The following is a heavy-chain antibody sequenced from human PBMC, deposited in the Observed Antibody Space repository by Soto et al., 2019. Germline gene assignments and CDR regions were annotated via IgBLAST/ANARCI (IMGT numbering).Heavy chain of an antibody. D-gene: IGHD3-16*02. Sequence: PGGSLRLSCAVSGFIFRNNGVSWVRQAPGKGLEWVSSIGVSDGATYYADSVKARFSISRDNSKDTLYLQMNNLRTDDTALYYCAKGGVIATFGGVVVPYYFDSWGQGTPVTVSS. CDR3: AKGGVIATFGGVVVPYYFDS. CDR1: GFIFRNNG. CDR2: IGVSDGAT. J-gene: IGHJ4*02. V-gene: IGHV3-23*01.